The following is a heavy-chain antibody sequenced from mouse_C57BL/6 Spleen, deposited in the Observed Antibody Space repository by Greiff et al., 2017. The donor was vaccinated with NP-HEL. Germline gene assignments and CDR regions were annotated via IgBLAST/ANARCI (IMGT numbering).Heavy chain of an antibody. CDR2: ISDGGSYT. V-gene: IGHV5-4*01. J-gene: IGHJ2*01. CDR1: GFTFSSYA. Sequence: EVQRVESGGGLVKPGGSLKLSCAASGFTFSSYAMSWVRQTPEKRLEWVATISDGGSYTYYPDNVKGRFTISRDNAKNNLYLQMSHLKSEDTAMYYCARDRHDYGEVDYWGQGTTLTVSS. CDR3: ARDRHDYGEVDY. D-gene: IGHD2-4*01.